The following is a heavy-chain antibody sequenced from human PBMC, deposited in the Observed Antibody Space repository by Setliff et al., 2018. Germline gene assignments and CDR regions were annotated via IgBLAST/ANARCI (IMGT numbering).Heavy chain of an antibody. J-gene: IGHJ2*01. Sequence: KSSETLSLTCTVSGGSISSYYWSWIRQPPGKGLEWIGSINYYGSIFDDGTTYSTYYNPSLKSRATISIDTSKSQFSLKLSSMTAADTALYYCARNPDFLQYSFDLWGRGTLVTVSS. CDR2: INYYGSIFDDGTTYST. CDR1: GGSISSYY. D-gene: IGHD5-12*01. V-gene: IGHV4-59*12. CDR3: ARNPDFLQYSFDL.